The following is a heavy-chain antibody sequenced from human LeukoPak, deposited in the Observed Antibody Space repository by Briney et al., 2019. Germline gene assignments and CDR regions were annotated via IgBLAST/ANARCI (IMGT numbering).Heavy chain of an antibody. J-gene: IGHJ3*02. V-gene: IGHV4-59*08. D-gene: IGHD3-10*01. CDR1: GGSISIYY. CDR3: ARHFDYDSGGDACDI. CDR2: IYLSGST. Sequence: SETLSLTCTVSGGSISIYYWSWIRQPPGKGVEGIGYIYLSGSTKYNHSLKRRVTISIDTSKKQFSLKLSPVTAADTAVYYCARHFDYDSGGDACDIWGQGTVVTVSS.